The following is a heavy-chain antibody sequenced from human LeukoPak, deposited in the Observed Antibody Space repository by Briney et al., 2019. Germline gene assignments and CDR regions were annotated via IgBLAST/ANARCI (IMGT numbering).Heavy chain of an antibody. D-gene: IGHD4-17*01. CDR2: INTNTGNP. J-gene: IGHJ1*01. CDR3: ARSVTPQYFQH. CDR1: GYTLTSYG. V-gene: IGHV7-4-1*02. Sequence: EASVKVSCKASGYTLTSYGMNWVRQAPGQGLEWMGWINTNTGNPTYAQGFTGRFVFSLDTSVSTAYLQISSLKAEDTAVYYCARSVTPQYFQHWGQGTLVTVSS.